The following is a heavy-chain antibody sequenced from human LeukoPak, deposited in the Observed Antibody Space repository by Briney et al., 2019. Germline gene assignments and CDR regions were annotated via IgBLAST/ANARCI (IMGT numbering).Heavy chain of an antibody. J-gene: IGHJ4*02. CDR3: ARGDSSSGWSFDH. CDR1: GGSIGNYH. V-gene: IGHV4-4*07. CDR2: IHTSGST. D-gene: IGHD6-19*01. Sequence: SETLSLTCTVSGGSIGNYHWSWIRQPAGKGLEWIGQIHTSGSTNYSPPLKSRVSMSLDTTEDQVSLTIRSVSAADTAFYYCARGDSSSGWSFDHWGQGTLVTVSS.